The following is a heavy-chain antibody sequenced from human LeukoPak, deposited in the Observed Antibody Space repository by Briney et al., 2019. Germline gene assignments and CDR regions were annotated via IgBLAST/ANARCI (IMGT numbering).Heavy chain of an antibody. J-gene: IGHJ4*02. CDR2: MNPKSGYT. CDR1: GYTFTTYD. CDR3: MRVAGSADY. Sequence: GASVKVSCKASGYTFTTYDISWVRQATGQGLEWMGWMNPKSGYTGSAQKFQGRVTMTRDTSISTAYMELSSLRTEDTAVYYCMRVAGSADYWGQGTLVTVSS. V-gene: IGHV1-8*01. D-gene: IGHD6-19*01.